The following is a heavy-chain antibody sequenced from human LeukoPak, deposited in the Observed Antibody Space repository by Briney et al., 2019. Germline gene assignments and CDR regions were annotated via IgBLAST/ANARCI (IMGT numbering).Heavy chain of an antibody. CDR2: ISYDGSNK. Sequence: GRSLRLSCAASGFTFSSYGMHWVRQAPGKGLEWVAVISYDGSNKYYADSVKGRFTISRDNSKNTLYLQMNSLRAEDTAVYYCAKVSYGGNSEASPTIEDYWGQGTLVTVSS. V-gene: IGHV3-30*18. J-gene: IGHJ4*02. CDR1: GFTFSSYG. CDR3: AKVSYGGNSEASPTIEDY. D-gene: IGHD4-23*01.